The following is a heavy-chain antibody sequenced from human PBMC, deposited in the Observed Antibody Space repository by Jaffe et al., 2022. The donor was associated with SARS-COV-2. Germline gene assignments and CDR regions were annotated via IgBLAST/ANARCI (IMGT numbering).Heavy chain of an antibody. CDR2: IKPKSEGATT. J-gene: IGHJ4*02. V-gene: IGHV3-15*01. CDR3: TTGTGGGNY. D-gene: IGHD3-10*01. CDR1: GFNFNDAW. Sequence: QLVDSGGGLVKPGGSLRLSCVASGFNFNDAWMSWVRQAPGKGLEWVGRIKPKSEGATTDYAAPVKGRFTISRDDSKSMLFLQMSSLRAEDTAVYYCTTGTGGGNYWGRGALVTVSS.